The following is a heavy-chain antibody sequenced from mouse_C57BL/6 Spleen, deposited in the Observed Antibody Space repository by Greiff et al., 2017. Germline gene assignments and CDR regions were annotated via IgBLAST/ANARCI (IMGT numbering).Heavy chain of an antibody. CDR2: IRLKSDNYAT. CDR3: TNGNYWYFDV. D-gene: IGHD1-1*01. Sequence: EVKLVESGGGLVQPGGSMKLSCVASGFTFSNYWMNWVRQSPEKGLEWVAQIRLKSDNYATHYAESVKGRFTISRDDSKSSVYLQMNNLRAEDTGIYYCTNGNYWYFDVWGTGTTVTVSS. V-gene: IGHV6-3*01. J-gene: IGHJ1*03. CDR1: GFTFSNYW.